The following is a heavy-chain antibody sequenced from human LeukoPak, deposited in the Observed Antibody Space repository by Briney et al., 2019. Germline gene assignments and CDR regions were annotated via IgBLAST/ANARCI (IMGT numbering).Heavy chain of an antibody. J-gene: IGHJ4*02. CDR1: GGSISSYC. CDR2: IYTSGNT. Sequence: SETLSLTCTVSGGSISSYCWSWIRQPAPKGLEWVGRIYTSGNTNYNPSLKSRVTMSVATSKNKFSLTLSSVTAADTAVYYCARGPYYGPGTLNRDYWGQGTLVTVSS. V-gene: IGHV4-4*07. D-gene: IGHD3-10*01. CDR3: ARGPYYGPGTLNRDY.